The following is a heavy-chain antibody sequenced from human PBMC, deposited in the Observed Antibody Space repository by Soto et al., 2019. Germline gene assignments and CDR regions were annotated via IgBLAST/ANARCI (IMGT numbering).Heavy chain of an antibody. J-gene: IGHJ5*02. CDR3: ARGGTYDFWSGRTSWFDP. V-gene: IGHV1-46*01. Sequence: QVQLVQSGAEVKKPGASVKVSCKASGYTFTSYYMHWVRQAPGQGLEWMGIINPSGGSTSYAQKFQGRVTMTRDTSTSTVYRELSSLRSEDTAVYYCARGGTYDFWSGRTSWFDPWGQGTLVIVSS. D-gene: IGHD3-3*01. CDR1: GYTFTSYY. CDR2: INPSGGST.